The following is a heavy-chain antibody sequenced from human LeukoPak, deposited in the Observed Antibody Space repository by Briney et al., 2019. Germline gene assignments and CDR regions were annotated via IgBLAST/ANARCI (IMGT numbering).Heavy chain of an antibody. D-gene: IGHD3-22*01. Sequence: SGPTLVNPTQTLTLTCTFSGFSLSTSGVGVGWIRQPPGKALEWLALIYWDDDRRYSPSLKSRLTIRKDTSKSQVVLTMTNMAPVDTATYYCAPTGASYYQSSGYSFDYWGQGTLVTVSS. V-gene: IGHV2-5*02. J-gene: IGHJ4*02. CDR1: GFSLSTSGVG. CDR2: IYWDDDR. CDR3: APTGASYYQSSGYSFDY.